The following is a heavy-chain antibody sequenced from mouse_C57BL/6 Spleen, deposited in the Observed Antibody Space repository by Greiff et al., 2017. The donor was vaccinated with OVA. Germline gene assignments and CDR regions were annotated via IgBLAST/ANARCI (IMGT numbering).Heavy chain of an antibody. CDR3: ARSGKLVPFDY. J-gene: IGHJ2*01. V-gene: IGHV1-80*01. Sequence: QVQLQQSGAELVKPGASVKISCKASGYAFSSYWMNWVKQRPGKGLEWIGQIYPGDGDTNYNGKFKGKATLTADKSSSTAYMQLSSLTSEDSAVYFCARSGKLVPFDYWGQGTTLTVSS. CDR1: GYAFSSYW. CDR2: IYPGDGDT. D-gene: IGHD6-2*01.